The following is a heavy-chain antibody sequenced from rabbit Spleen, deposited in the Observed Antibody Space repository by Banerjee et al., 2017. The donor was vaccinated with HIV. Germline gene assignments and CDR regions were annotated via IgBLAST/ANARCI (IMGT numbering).Heavy chain of an antibody. CDR3: ARDVGTSFSTYGMDL. CDR1: GFSFNSGYD. J-gene: IGHJ6*01. CDR2: IAAGSSGRT. V-gene: IGHV1S45*01. Sequence: QQQLVESGGGLVKPGGSLTLSCKTSGFSFNSGYDMCWVRQAPGKGLEWITCIAAGSSGRTYSATWAKGRFTISKTSSTTVTLQMTSLTAADTATYFCARDVGTSFSTYGMDLWGPGTLVTVS. D-gene: IGHD8-1*01.